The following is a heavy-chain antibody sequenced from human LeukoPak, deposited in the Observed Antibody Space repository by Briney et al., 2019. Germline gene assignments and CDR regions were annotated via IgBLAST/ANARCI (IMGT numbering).Heavy chain of an antibody. V-gene: IGHV1-69*13. D-gene: IGHD1-26*01. J-gene: IGHJ6*02. Sequence: SVKVSCKASGGTFSSYAISWVRQAPGQGLEWMGGIIPIFGTANYAQKFQGRVTITADESTSTAYMELSSLRSEDTAVYYCARDYLLRQSGGTYYDYYGMDVWGRGTTVTVSS. CDR2: IIPIFGTA. CDR3: ARDYLLRQSGGTYYDYYGMDV. CDR1: GGTFSSYA.